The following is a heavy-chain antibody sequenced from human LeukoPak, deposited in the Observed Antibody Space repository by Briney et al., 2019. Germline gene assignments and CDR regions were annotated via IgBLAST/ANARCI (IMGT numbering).Heavy chain of an antibody. CDR3: AREYYDILTGYPDAFDI. Sequence: SETLSLTCTVSGGSISSYYWSWIRQPPGKGLEWIGYIYYSASTNYNPSLKSRVTISVDTSKNQFSLKLSSVTAADTAVYYCAREYYDILTGYPDAFDIWGQGTMVTVSS. J-gene: IGHJ3*02. D-gene: IGHD3-9*01. CDR2: IYYSAST. V-gene: IGHV4-59*01. CDR1: GGSISSYY.